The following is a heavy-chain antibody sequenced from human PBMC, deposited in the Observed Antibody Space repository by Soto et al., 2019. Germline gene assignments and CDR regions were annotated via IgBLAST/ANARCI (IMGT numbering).Heavy chain of an antibody. CDR1: GGTFSSYA. J-gene: IGHJ4*02. Sequence: SVKVSCKASGGTFSSYAISWVRQAPGQGLEWMGGIIPIFGTANYAQKFQGRVTITADESTSTAYMELSSLRSEDTAVYYCARAAYDSSGYLAPEQYYFDYWGQGTLVTVSS. CDR3: ARAAYDSSGYLAPEQYYFDY. D-gene: IGHD3-22*01. CDR2: IIPIFGTA. V-gene: IGHV1-69*13.